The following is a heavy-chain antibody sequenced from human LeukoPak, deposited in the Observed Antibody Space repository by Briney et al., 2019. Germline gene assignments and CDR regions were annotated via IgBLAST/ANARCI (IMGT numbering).Heavy chain of an antibody. Sequence: PGGSLRLSCAASGFTFSSYGMHWVRQAPGKGLEWVAVIWYDGSNKYYADSVKGRFTISRDNSKSTLYLQMNSLRTEDTAVYYCARGESDSGTYSPGDFWGQGTLVTVSS. CDR1: GFTFSSYG. J-gene: IGHJ4*02. V-gene: IGHV3-33*01. CDR2: IWYDGSNK. D-gene: IGHD1-26*01. CDR3: ARGESDSGTYSPGDF.